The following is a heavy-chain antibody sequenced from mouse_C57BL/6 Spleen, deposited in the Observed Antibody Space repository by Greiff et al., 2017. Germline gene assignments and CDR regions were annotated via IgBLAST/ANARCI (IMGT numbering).Heavy chain of an antibody. CDR1: GFNIKDDY. V-gene: IGHV14-4*01. J-gene: IGHJ2*01. CDR2: IDSEYGDT. D-gene: IGHD1-1*01. Sequence: EVQLQESGAELVRPGASVKLSCTASGFNIKDDYMHWVKQRPEQGLEWIGWIDSEYGDTASASTFQGKATITADTSANTAYLQLSSLTSEDTAVDYCTTSNYYTTGASYGGQGTTLTITS. CDR3: TTSNYYTTGASY.